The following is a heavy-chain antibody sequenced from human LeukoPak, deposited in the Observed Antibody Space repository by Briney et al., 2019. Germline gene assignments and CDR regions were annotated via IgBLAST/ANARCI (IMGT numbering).Heavy chain of an antibody. V-gene: IGHV3-74*01. Sequence: PGGSLRLSCAASGFTFSSYWMHWVRQAPGKGLVWVSRINSDGSSTSYADSVKGRFTISRDNAKNTLYLQMNSLGAEDTAVYYCARDRLYGILTGYDYWGQGTLVTVSS. CDR1: GFTFSSYW. D-gene: IGHD3-9*01. CDR3: ARDRLYGILTGYDY. J-gene: IGHJ4*02. CDR2: INSDGSST.